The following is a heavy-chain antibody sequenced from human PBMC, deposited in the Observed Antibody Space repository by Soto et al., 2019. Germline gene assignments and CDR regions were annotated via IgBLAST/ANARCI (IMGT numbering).Heavy chain of an antibody. D-gene: IGHD3-3*01. V-gene: IGHV3-30-3*02. CDR1: GFIFSTYV. CDR2: ISYDGSNK. Sequence: GGSLRLSCAPPGFIFSTYVMPRFRQGPGKGLEWVGVISYDGSNKYYADSVKGRFTISRDNSKNTLYLQMNSLRAEDTAVYYCAKDLERITEAQEWWGQGT. J-gene: IGHJ4*02. CDR3: AKDLERITEAQEW.